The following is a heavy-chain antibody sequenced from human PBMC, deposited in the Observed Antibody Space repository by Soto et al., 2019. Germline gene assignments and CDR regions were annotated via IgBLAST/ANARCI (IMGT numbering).Heavy chain of an antibody. CDR2: ISSSSSYI. CDR3: ASSGEYCSGGSCYSILFDY. Sequence: EVQLVESGGGLVKPGGSLRLSCAASGFTFSSYSMNWVRQAPGKGLEWVSSISSSSSYIYYADSVKGRFTISRDNAKNSLYLQMNSLRAEDTAVYYCASSGEYCSGGSCYSILFDYWGQGTLVTVSS. J-gene: IGHJ4*02. V-gene: IGHV3-21*01. D-gene: IGHD2-15*01. CDR1: GFTFSSYS.